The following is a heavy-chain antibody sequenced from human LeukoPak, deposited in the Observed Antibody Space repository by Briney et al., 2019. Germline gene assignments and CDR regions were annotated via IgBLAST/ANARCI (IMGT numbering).Heavy chain of an antibody. CDR1: GGSISSYY. CDR3: ARDRSSGWYGGYFDY. CDR2: IYYSGST. V-gene: IGHV4-59*12. J-gene: IGHJ4*02. Sequence: SETLSLTCTVSGGSISSYYWSWIRQPPGKGLEWMGYIYYSGSTNYNPSLKSRVTISVDTSKNQFSLKLSSVTAADTAVYYCARDRSSGWYGGYFDYWAQGTLVTVSS. D-gene: IGHD6-19*01.